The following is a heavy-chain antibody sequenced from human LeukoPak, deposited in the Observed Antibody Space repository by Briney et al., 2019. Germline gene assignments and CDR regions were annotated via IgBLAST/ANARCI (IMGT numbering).Heavy chain of an antibody. V-gene: IGHV3-73*01. J-gene: IGHJ5*02. CDR1: GFTFSGSA. Sequence: GGSLRLSCAASGFTFSGSAMHWVRQASGKGLEWVGRIRSKANSYATAYAASVKGRFTISRDDSKNTAYLQMNSLKTEDTAVYYCTRLRRDDYGDYHNWFDPWGQGTLVTVSS. D-gene: IGHD4-17*01. CDR3: TRLRRDDYGDYHNWFDP. CDR2: IRSKANSYAT.